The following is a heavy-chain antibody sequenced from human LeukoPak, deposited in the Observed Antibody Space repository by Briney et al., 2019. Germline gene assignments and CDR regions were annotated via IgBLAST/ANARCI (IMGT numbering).Heavy chain of an antibody. Sequence: SETLSLTCSVPVGSISSYYWSWIRQPPGKGLEWIGSIYYSGSTNYNPSLKSRVTISVDTSKNQFSLKLSSVTAADTAVYYCARDLGYCSGGICYNWFDPWGQGTLVTVSS. J-gene: IGHJ5*02. CDR1: VGSISSYY. CDR3: ARDLGYCSGGICYNWFDP. V-gene: IGHV4-59*01. CDR2: IYYSGST. D-gene: IGHD2-15*01.